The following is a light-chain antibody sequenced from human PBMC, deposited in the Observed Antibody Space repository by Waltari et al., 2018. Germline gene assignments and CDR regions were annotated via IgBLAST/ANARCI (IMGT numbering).Light chain of an antibody. V-gene: IGLV2-23*01. CDR1: SSDVGSYNL. CDR2: EGT. Sequence: QSALTQPASVSGSPGQSITISCTGTSSDVGSYNLVSWYQHHPGKAPKLMIYEGTQRPSGVSDRFSGSKSGDTASLTISGLQAEDEAGYYCCSYVRDITWVFGGGTKLTVL. CDR3: CSYVRDITWV. J-gene: IGLJ3*02.